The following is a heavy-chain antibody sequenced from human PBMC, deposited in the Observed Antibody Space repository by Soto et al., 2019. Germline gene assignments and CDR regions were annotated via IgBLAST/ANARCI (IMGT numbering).Heavy chain of an antibody. J-gene: IGHJ6*03. CDR3: ASPYGDYVRNYYYYYMDV. D-gene: IGHD4-17*01. V-gene: IGHV3-66*01. Sequence: GGSLRLSCAASGFTVSRNYMSWVRQAPGKGLEWVSVIYSGGSTYYADSVKGRFTISRDNSKNTLYLQMNSLRAEDTAVYYCASPYGDYVRNYYYYYMDVWGKGTTVTVSS. CDR2: IYSGGST. CDR1: GFTVSRNY.